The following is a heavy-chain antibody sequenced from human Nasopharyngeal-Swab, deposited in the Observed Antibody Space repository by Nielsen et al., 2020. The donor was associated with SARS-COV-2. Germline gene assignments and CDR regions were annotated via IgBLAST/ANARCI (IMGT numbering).Heavy chain of an antibody. CDR1: GGSISSGGYY. J-gene: IGHJ6*02. Sequence: LRLSCTVSGGSISSGGYYWSWIRQHPGKGLEWIGYIYYSGSTYYNPSLKSRVTISVDTSKNQFSLKLSSVTAADTAVYYCARAAAGTGPSFYYYYGMDVWGQGTTVTVSS. D-gene: IGHD6-13*01. CDR2: IYYSGST. V-gene: IGHV4-31*03. CDR3: ARAAAGTGPSFYYYYGMDV.